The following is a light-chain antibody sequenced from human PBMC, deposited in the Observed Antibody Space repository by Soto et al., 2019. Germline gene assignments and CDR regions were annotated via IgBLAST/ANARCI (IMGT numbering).Light chain of an antibody. Sequence: QSALTQPPSASGSPGQSVTISCSGTSSDVGGFNYVSWYQQHPGRAPKVLIYEVTNRPSGVSSRFSGSNSGNTSTLIIPGLQAGDEGEYYCSSYTSSSAPQVVFGGGTKVTVL. CDR3: SSYTSSSAPQVV. CDR1: SSDVGGFNY. V-gene: IGLV2-14*01. J-gene: IGLJ2*01. CDR2: EVT.